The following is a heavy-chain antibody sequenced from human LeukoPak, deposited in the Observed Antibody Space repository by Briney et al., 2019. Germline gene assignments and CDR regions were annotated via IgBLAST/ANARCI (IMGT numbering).Heavy chain of an antibody. D-gene: IGHD4-17*01. Sequence: ASVKVSCKASGYTFTSYDINWVRQATGQGLEWMGWMNPNSGNTGYAQKFQGRVTMTRNTSISTAYMELSSLRSEDTAVYYCARVRKLTTALDYWGQGTLVTVSS. CDR1: GYTFTSYD. V-gene: IGHV1-8*01. CDR2: MNPNSGNT. J-gene: IGHJ4*02. CDR3: ARVRKLTTALDY.